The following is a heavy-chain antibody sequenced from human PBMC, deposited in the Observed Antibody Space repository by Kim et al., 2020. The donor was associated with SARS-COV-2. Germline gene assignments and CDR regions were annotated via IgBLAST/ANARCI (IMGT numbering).Heavy chain of an antibody. Sequence: ASVKVSCKASGYTFTSYAMHWVRQAPGQRLEWMGWINAGNGNTKYSQKFQGRVTITRDTSASTAYMELSSLRSEDTAVYYCARERRMVRGVITPPDYWGQGTLVTVSS. CDR1: GYTFTSYA. J-gene: IGHJ4*02. CDR2: INAGNGNT. D-gene: IGHD3-10*01. CDR3: ARERRMVRGVITPPDY. V-gene: IGHV1-3*01.